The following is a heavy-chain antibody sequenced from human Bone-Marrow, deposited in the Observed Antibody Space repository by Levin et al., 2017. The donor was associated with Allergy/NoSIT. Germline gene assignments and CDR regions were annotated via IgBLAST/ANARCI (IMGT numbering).Heavy chain of an antibody. D-gene: IGHD6-19*01. CDR2: ISWDASTT. J-gene: IGHJ4*02. CDR3: AKDLSPRIAVTGNIEY. V-gene: IGHV3-43*01. CDR1: GFTFNDYT. Sequence: SGESLKISCAASGFTFNDYTMHWVRQAPQRGLEWVSLISWDASTTYYADSVRGRFTISRDNSKNALYLQMNSLTTEDTALYYCAKDLSPRIAVTGNIEYWGQGTLVTVSS.